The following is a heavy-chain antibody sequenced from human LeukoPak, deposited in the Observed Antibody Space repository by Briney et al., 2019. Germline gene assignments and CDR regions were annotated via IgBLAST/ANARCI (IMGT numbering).Heavy chain of an antibody. Sequence: GASVKVSCKASGYTFTGYGISWVRQAPGKGLEWVSVIYSGNTIKYADSVKGRFTISRDNTKNTVYLQMSSLRAEDTALYYCATIGTGDYRDDSWGQGTLVTVS. V-gene: IGHV3-66*01. CDR2: IYSGNTI. CDR1: GYTFTGYG. J-gene: IGHJ5*01. CDR3: ATIGTGDYRDDS. D-gene: IGHD3/OR15-3a*01.